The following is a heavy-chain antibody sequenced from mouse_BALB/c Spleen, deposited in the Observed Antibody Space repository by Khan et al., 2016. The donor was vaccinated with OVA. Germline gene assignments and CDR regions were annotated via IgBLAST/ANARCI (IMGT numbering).Heavy chain of an antibody. D-gene: IGHD2-1*01. J-gene: IGHJ3*01. V-gene: IGHV1-7*01. Sequence: QVQLQQSGAELAKPGASVKMSCKASGYTLTTYWMHWVKQRPGQGLDWIGYINPSTGYTEYNQKFKDKATLTADKSYSTAYMQLNSLTSEDSAVYYCARRGVYGIFAYWGQGTLVTVSA. CDR3: ARRGVYGIFAY. CDR2: INPSTGYT. CDR1: GYTLTTYW.